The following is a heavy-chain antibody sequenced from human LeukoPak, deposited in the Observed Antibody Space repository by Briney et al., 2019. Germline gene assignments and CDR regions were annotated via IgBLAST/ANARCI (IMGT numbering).Heavy chain of an antibody. CDR3: ARDLRTVTVAGLGVFDI. Sequence: ASVKVSCTASGYTFTTYYIHWVRQAPGQGLEWMGVIDPTSGKTNYAQKFQGRVTMNRDMSTSTIYLELTSLRSDDTAFYYCARDLRTVTVAGLGVFDIWGQGTIVSVSS. CDR2: IDPTSGKT. D-gene: IGHD6-19*01. CDR1: GYTFTTYY. J-gene: IGHJ3*02. V-gene: IGHV1-46*01.